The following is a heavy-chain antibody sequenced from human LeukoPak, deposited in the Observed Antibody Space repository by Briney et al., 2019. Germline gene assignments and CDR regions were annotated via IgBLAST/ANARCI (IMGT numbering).Heavy chain of an antibody. J-gene: IGHJ3*02. CDR1: GFTFSSYT. Sequence: GGSLRLSCAASGFTFSSYTMNWVRQAPGRGLEWVTFIRYDGSNKYYADSVKGRFTISRDNSKNTLYLQMNSLRAEDTAVYYCAKALPNVGTMIVVVTEPHAFDIWGQGTMVTVSS. D-gene: IGHD3-22*01. CDR2: IRYDGSNK. CDR3: AKALPNVGTMIVVVTEPHAFDI. V-gene: IGHV3-30*02.